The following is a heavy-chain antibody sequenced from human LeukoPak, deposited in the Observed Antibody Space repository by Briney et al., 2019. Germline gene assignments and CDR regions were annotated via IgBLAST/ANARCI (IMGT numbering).Heavy chain of an antibody. Sequence: GASVKVSCKASGYTFIGYYMHWVRQAPGQGLEWMGWINPNSGGTNYAQKFQGRVTMTRDTSISTAYMELSRLRSDDTAVYYCACGRRDVLRYFDWLFRSWFDPWGQGTLVTVSS. D-gene: IGHD3-9*01. CDR3: ACGRRDVLRYFDWLFRSWFDP. V-gene: IGHV1-2*02. CDR2: INPNSGGT. J-gene: IGHJ5*02. CDR1: GYTFIGYY.